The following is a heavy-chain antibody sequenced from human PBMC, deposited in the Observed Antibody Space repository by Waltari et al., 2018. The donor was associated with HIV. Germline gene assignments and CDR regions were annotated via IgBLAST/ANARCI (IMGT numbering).Heavy chain of an antibody. Sequence: QVQLVQSGAEVKNPGPPVKVSCTASGYTFTSYDITWVRQATGQGLEWMGWMNPNSGNTGYAQKFQGRVTMTRNTSISTAYMELSSLRSEDTAVYYCARVTRIRGFDYWGQGTLVTVSS. J-gene: IGHJ4*02. CDR3: ARVTRIRGFDY. D-gene: IGHD1-1*01. CDR2: MNPNSGNT. CDR1: GYTFTSYD. V-gene: IGHV1-8*01.